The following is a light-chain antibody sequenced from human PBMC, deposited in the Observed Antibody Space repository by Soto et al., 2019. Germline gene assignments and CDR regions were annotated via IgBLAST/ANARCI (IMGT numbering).Light chain of an antibody. Sequence: QSALTQPPSASETPGQRVSISCSGSGSNIGSNTVHWYQQLPGTAPKPLMYNNNQRPSGVPDRFSGSKSGTSASLAISGLQSEDGADYYCAAWDDSLSGYVFGTGTKVTVL. J-gene: IGLJ1*01. CDR3: AAWDDSLSGYV. V-gene: IGLV1-44*01. CDR1: GSNIGSNT. CDR2: NNN.